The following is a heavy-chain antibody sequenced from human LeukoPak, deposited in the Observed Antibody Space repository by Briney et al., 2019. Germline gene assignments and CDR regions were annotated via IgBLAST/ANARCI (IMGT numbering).Heavy chain of an antibody. CDR1: GFTFSSYV. CDR2: ISGSAGNT. J-gene: IGHJ4*02. D-gene: IGHD3-22*01. CDR3: AKVGPGYDRSGYYDN. Sequence: GGSLRLSCPASGFTFSSYVMTWVRQAPGRGLEWVSGISGSAGNTYYADSVKGRFTISRDNSKNTLDLLMNSLRAEDTAEYYCAKVGPGYDRSGYYDNWGQGTLVTVSS. V-gene: IGHV3-23*01.